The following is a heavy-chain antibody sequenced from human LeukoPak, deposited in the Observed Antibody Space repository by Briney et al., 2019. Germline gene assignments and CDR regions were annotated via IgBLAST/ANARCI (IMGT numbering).Heavy chain of an antibody. J-gene: IGHJ4*02. Sequence: AETLSLTCTASGGSISSYYWSWIRQPPGKGLEWIGYIYYSGSTNYNPSLKSRVTISVDTSKNQFALKLSSVTAADTAVYYCARRNYGDYGFDYWGQGTLVTVSS. V-gene: IGHV4-59*08. CDR2: IYYSGST. CDR1: GGSISSYY. D-gene: IGHD4-17*01. CDR3: ARRNYGDYGFDY.